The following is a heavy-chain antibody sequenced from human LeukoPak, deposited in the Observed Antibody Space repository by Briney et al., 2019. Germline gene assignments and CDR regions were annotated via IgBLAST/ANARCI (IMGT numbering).Heavy chain of an antibody. CDR1: GFIFGDYG. Sequence: GGSLRLTCVASGFIFGDYGIQWVRQAPGKGLEWVAVIAYDGNNTYYGDSVRGRFTISRDNSKKMVYLEMNSLRVEDTAVYYCAKTGMLRCVGYLDVWGKGTAVIVSS. CDR2: IAYDGNNT. V-gene: IGHV3-30*18. J-gene: IGHJ6*04. D-gene: IGHD1-14*01. CDR3: AKTGMLRCVGYLDV.